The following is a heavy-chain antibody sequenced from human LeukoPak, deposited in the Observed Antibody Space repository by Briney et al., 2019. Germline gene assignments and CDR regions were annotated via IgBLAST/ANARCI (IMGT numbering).Heavy chain of an antibody. CDR2: INHSGST. V-gene: IGHV4-34*01. J-gene: IGHJ4*02. CDR1: GGSFSGYY. D-gene: IGHD2-15*01. Sequence: PSETLSLTCAVYGGSFSGYYWSWIRQPPGKGLEWIGEINHSGSTNYNPSLKSRVTISVDTSKNQFSLKLSSVTAADTVVYYCARERIYPRRAHFDYWGQGTLVTVSS. CDR3: ARERIYPRRAHFDY.